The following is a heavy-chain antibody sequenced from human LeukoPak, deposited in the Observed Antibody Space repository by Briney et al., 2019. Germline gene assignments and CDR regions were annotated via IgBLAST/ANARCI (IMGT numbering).Heavy chain of an antibody. Sequence: GGSLRLSCAASEFIVSINYMTWVRQAPGKGLEWVSFISTSSSYIHYADSVKGRFTISRDNAKNSLYLQMNSLRAEDTAVYYCARTSDTSGRLYWYFDLWGRGTLVTVSS. D-gene: IGHD3-22*01. CDR1: EFIVSINY. J-gene: IGHJ2*01. V-gene: IGHV3-21*01. CDR2: ISTSSSYI. CDR3: ARTSDTSGRLYWYFDL.